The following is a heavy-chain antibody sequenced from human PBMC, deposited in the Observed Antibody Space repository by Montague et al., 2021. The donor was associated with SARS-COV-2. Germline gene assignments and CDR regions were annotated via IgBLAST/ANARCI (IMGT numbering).Heavy chain of an antibody. Sequence: SETLSLTCAVSGGSISSGNWWSWVRQPPGKGLEWIGEIYHSGSTXYNPSLKSRVTISLDKSKNQFSLNLSSATAADTAVYYCARFFSSWTDWGQGTPVTVSS. CDR3: ARFFSSWTD. CDR2: IYHSGST. D-gene: IGHD6-13*01. CDR1: GGSISSGNW. V-gene: IGHV4-4*02. J-gene: IGHJ4*02.